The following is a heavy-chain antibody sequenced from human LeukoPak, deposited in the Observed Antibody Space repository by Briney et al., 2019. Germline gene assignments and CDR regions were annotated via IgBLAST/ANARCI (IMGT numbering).Heavy chain of an antibody. CDR1: GFTFSSYG. V-gene: IGHV3-23*01. CDR2: ISDSGGTT. D-gene: IGHD5-24*01. CDR3: AKDPREGWLQSPY. Sequence: GGSLRLSCAASGFTFSSYGMSWVRRAPGKGLEWVSGISDSGGTTYYVDSVKGRFTISRDSSKNTLYLQMNSLTAEDTAVYYCAKDPREGWLQSPYWGQGTLVSVSS. J-gene: IGHJ4*02.